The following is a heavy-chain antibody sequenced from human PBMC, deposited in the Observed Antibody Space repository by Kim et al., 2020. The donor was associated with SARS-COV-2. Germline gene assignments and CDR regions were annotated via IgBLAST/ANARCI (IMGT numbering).Heavy chain of an antibody. V-gene: IGHV4-31*02. Sequence: NPSLKSRVTISLDTSKNQFSLKLSSVTAADTAVYYCARGGTYGDYVTHDYWGQGTLVTVSS. D-gene: IGHD4-17*01. CDR3: ARGGTYGDYVTHDY. J-gene: IGHJ4*02.